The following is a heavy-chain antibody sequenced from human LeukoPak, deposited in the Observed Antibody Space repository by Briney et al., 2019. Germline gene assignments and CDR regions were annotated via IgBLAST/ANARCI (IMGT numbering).Heavy chain of an antibody. J-gene: IGHJ4*02. CDR2: IHYSGST. CDR3: ARSQGDIVVVPATYFDY. V-gene: IGHV4-31*03. D-gene: IGHD2-2*01. Sequence: TLSLTCTVSGGSISSGGYYWSWIRQHPGKGLEWIGYIHYSGSTYYNPSLKSRVTISVDTSKNQFSLKVSSVTAADTAVYYCARSQGDIVVVPATYFDYWGQGTLVTVSS. CDR1: GGSISSGGYY.